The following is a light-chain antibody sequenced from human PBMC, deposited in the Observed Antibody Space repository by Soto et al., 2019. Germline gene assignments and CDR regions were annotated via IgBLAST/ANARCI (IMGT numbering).Light chain of an antibody. CDR3: QQYNSPWT. Sequence: AIQLTQSPSSLSASVGDRVTITCRASQGIGSALAWYQQKPGKAPNLLIYDASSLESGAPSRFSGSGSGTDFTLTISSLQAEDFANYYCQQYNSPWTFGQGTKVEIK. V-gene: IGKV1-13*02. J-gene: IGKJ1*01. CDR1: QGIGSA. CDR2: DAS.